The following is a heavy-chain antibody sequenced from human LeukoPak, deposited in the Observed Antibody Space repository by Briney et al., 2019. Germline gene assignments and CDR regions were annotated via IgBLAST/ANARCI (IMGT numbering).Heavy chain of an antibody. D-gene: IGHD1-14*01. CDR3: ARGAGRLDV. CDR1: GFTFSGYY. Sequence: SETLSLTCAVYGFTFSGYYWSWLRQPPGKGLEWIGEINHSGSTNYNPSLKSRVTISVDTSKNQFSLKLSSVPAADTAVYYCARGAGRLDVWGQGTTVTVSS. J-gene: IGHJ6*02. V-gene: IGHV4-34*01. CDR2: INHSGST.